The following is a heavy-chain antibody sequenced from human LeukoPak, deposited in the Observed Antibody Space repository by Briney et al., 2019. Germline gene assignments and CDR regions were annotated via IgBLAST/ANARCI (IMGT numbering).Heavy chain of an antibody. Sequence: PGGSLRLSCAASGFTFSTNDMSWVRQAPGKGLEWVAVISYDGSNKYYADSVKGRFTISRDNSKNTLYLQMNSLRAEDTAVYYCARVRSTVTTSDGMDVWGQGTTVTVSS. CDR2: ISYDGSNK. CDR3: ARVRSTVTTSDGMDV. D-gene: IGHD4-17*01. V-gene: IGHV3-30-3*01. CDR1: GFTFSTND. J-gene: IGHJ6*02.